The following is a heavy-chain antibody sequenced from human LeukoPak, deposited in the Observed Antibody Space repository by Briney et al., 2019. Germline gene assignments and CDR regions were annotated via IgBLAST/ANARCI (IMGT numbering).Heavy chain of an antibody. CDR3: ARDRVRIGDGRDCSSTSCYSFFDY. Sequence: ASVTVSCKASGYTFTGYYMHWVRQAPGQGLEWVGWINPKSGGTNYAQKFQGWVTMTRDTSISTAYMELSRLRSDDTAVYYCARDRVRIGDGRDCSSTSCYSFFDYWGQGTLVTVSS. D-gene: IGHD2-2*01. J-gene: IGHJ4*02. CDR1: GYTFTGYY. CDR2: INPKSGGT. V-gene: IGHV1-2*04.